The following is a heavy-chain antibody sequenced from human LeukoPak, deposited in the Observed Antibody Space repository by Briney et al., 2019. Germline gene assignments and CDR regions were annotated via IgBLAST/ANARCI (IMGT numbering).Heavy chain of an antibody. V-gene: IGHV1-18*01. D-gene: IGHD3-9*01. CDR2: ISAYNGNT. CDR3: AREWGGLRYFDWLLARDDAFDI. J-gene: IGHJ3*02. Sequence: EASVKVSCKASGYTFTSYGISWVRQAPGQGLEWMGWISAYNGNTNYAQKLQGRVTMTTDTSTSTAYMELRSLGSDDTAVYYCAREWGGLRYFDWLLARDDAFDIWGQGTMVTVSS. CDR1: GYTFTSYG.